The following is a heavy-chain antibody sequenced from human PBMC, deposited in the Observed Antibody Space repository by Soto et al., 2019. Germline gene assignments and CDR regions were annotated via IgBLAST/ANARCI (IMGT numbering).Heavy chain of an antibody. D-gene: IGHD2-15*01. CDR3: ARGQLPAATTYFDF. CDR1: RLTFSSYD. Sequence: GGSLRLSCAEPRLTFSSYDIHWVRQAPGKGLEWVAIIWFYGSNNYYADCVKGRFSISRDNSKNTLFLQMDSLRAEVTAVYYCARGQLPAATTYFDFWGQGTLVTVSS. V-gene: IGHV3-33*03. J-gene: IGHJ4*02. CDR2: IWFYGSNN.